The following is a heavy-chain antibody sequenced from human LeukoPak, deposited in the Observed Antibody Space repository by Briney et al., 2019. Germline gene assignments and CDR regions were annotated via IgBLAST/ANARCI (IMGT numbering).Heavy chain of an antibody. CDR1: GFTFSSYS. J-gene: IGHJ3*02. D-gene: IGHD6-6*01. CDR2: ISSSSSYI. Sequence: PGGSLRLSCAASGFTFSSYSMNWVRQAPGKGLEWVSSISSSSSYIYYADSVKGRFTISRDNAKNSLHLQMNSLRAEDTAVYYCAKGSSRPPNAFDIWGQGTLVTVSS. CDR3: AKGSSRPPNAFDI. V-gene: IGHV3-21*01.